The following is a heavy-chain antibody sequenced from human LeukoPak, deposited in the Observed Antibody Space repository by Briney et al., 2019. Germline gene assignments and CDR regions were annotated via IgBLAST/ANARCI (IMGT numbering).Heavy chain of an antibody. J-gene: IGHJ4*02. CDR2: INHSGST. CDR3: ARKFRNQFDSSGFFGF. CDR1: GGSFSGYF. Sequence: SETLSLTCAVSGGSFSGYFWTWIRQAPGKGLEWIGEINHSGSTNYNASLESRVTISVDTSKKQFSLNLNSVTAGDTAVYYCARKFRNQFDSSGFFGFWGQGTLVTVSS. V-gene: IGHV4-34*01. D-gene: IGHD3-22*01.